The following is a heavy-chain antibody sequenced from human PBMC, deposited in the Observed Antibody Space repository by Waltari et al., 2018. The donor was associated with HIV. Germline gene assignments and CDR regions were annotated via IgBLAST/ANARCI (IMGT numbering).Heavy chain of an antibody. V-gene: IGHV1-2*04. J-gene: IGHJ3*02. CDR3: ARDISRAARPGGAFDI. Sequence: QVQLVQSGAEVKKPGASVKVSCKASGYTFTGYYMHWVRQAPGQGLEWMGWINPNSGGTNYAQKFQGWVTMTRDTSISTAYMELSRLRSDDTAVYYCARDISRAARPGGAFDIWGQGTMVTVSS. CDR1: GYTFTGYY. D-gene: IGHD6-6*01. CDR2: INPNSGGT.